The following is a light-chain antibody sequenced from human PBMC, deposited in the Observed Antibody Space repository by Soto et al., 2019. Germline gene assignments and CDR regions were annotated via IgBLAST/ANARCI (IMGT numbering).Light chain of an antibody. CDR3: QQYGSSPWT. Sequence: EIVLTQSPGTLSLSPGERATLSCRASQSVSSNYLAWYQQKPGQAPRPLIYGASSRATGIPDRFSGSGAGTDLTLTISRLEPEDFAVYYCQQYGSSPWTFGQGTKV. V-gene: IGKV3-20*01. CDR1: QSVSSNY. J-gene: IGKJ1*01. CDR2: GAS.